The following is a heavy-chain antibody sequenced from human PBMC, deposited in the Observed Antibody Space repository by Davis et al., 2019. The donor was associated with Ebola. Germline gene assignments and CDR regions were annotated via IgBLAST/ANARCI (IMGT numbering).Heavy chain of an antibody. CDR2: IYYSGST. D-gene: IGHD1/OR15-1a*01. V-gene: IGHV4-39*01. Sequence: MPSETLSLTCTVSGGSISSSSYYWGWIRQPPGKGLEWIGSIYYSGSTYYNPSLKSRVTISVDTSKNQFSLKLSSVTAADTAVYYCARFRRTSYYYYGMDVWGQGTTVTVSS. CDR3: ARFRRTSYYYYGMDV. J-gene: IGHJ6*02. CDR1: GGSISSSSYY.